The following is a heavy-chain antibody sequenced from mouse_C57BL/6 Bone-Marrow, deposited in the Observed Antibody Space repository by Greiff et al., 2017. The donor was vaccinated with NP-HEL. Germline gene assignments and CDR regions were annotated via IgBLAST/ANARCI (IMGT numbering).Heavy chain of an antibody. CDR1: GYAFSSYW. CDR2: IYPGDGDT. J-gene: IGHJ1*03. V-gene: IGHV1-80*01. CDR3: ASGGRPWYFDV. Sequence: QVQLKESGAELVKPGASVKISCKASGYAFSSYWMNWVKQRPGKGLEWIGQIYPGDGDTNYNGKFKGKATLTADKSSSTAYMQLSSLTSEDSAVYFCASGGRPWYFDVWGTGTTVTVSS.